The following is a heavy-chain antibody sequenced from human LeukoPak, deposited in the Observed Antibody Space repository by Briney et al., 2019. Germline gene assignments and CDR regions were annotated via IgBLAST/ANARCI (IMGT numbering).Heavy chain of an antibody. J-gene: IGHJ4*02. D-gene: IGHD4-17*01. CDR3: ARATRTVTTIFDY. CDR2: MYYTGST. V-gene: IGHV4-30-4*07. CDR1: GGSISSGGYS. Sequence: SETLSLTCAVSGGSISSGGYSWSWIRQPPGRGLEWIGYMYYTGSTYYNPSLKSRVTILVDTSKNQFSLKLSSVTAADTAVYLCARATRTVTTIFDYWGQGTLVTVSS.